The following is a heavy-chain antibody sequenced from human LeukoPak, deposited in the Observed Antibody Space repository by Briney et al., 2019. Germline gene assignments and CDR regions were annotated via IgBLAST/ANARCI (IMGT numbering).Heavy chain of an antibody. CDR3: ARTAHVDTAMVSFDC. Sequence: GASVKVSCKASGYTFTGYYMHWVRQATGQGLEWMGWMNPNSGNTGYAQKFQGRVTITRNTSISTAYMELSSLRSEDTAVYYCARTAHVDTAMVSFDCWGQGTLVTVSS. CDR2: MNPNSGNT. V-gene: IGHV1-8*03. D-gene: IGHD5-18*01. J-gene: IGHJ4*02. CDR1: GYTFTGYY.